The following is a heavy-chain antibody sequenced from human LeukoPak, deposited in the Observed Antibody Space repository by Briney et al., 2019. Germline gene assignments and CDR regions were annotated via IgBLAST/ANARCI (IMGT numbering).Heavy chain of an antibody. D-gene: IGHD4-17*01. V-gene: IGHV3-7*01. Sequence: GGSLRLSCAASGFTFSTYWMTWVRQAPGKGLEWVANINQDGSEKHYVDSVKGRFSISRDNAKNSLYLQMNSLRAEDTAVYYCARSYGAFSGPVAYWGQGTLVTLSS. J-gene: IGHJ4*02. CDR3: ARSYGAFSGPVAY. CDR1: GFTFSTYW. CDR2: INQDGSEK.